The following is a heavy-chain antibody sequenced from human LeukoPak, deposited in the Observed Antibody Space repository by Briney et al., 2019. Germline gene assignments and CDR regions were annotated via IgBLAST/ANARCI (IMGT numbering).Heavy chain of an antibody. CDR3: ARQPTEYSSSWYDY. D-gene: IGHD6-13*01. J-gene: IGHJ4*02. CDR1: GGSISSSSYY. V-gene: IGHV4-39*01. Sequence: KPSETLSLTCTVSGGSISSSSYYWGWIRQPPGKGLEWIGSIYYSGSTYYNPSLKSRVTISVDTSKNQFSLKLSSVTAADTAAYYCARQPTEYSSSWYDYWGQGTLVTVSS. CDR2: IYYSGST.